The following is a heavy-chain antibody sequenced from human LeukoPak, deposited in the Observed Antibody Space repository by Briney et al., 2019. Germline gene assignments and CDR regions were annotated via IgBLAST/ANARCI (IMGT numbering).Heavy chain of an antibody. CDR3: AKQLGSCSDGSCYFPY. CDR2: IYSGGST. CDR1: GFTVSSNY. D-gene: IGHD2-15*01. V-gene: IGHV3-53*01. J-gene: IGHJ4*02. Sequence: GGSLRLSCAASGFTVSSNYMSWVRQAPGKGLEWVSVIYSGGSTYYADSVQGRFTISRDNSKSTLCLQMNSLRAEDTAVYYCAKQLGSCSDGSCYFPYWGQGTLVTVSS.